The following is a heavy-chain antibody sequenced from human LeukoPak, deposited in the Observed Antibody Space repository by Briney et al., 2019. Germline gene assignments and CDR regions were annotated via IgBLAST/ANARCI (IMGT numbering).Heavy chain of an antibody. CDR1: GYTFTNYG. Sequence: ASVKVSCKASGYTFTNYGINWVRQAPGQGLEWMGWISAYNGNTNYAQKLQGRATMTTDTSTSTAYMELRSLRFDDTAVYYCARDTYSGYLLSDDAFDIWGQGTMVTVSS. V-gene: IGHV1-18*01. J-gene: IGHJ3*02. D-gene: IGHD5-12*01. CDR2: ISAYNGNT. CDR3: ARDTYSGYLLSDDAFDI.